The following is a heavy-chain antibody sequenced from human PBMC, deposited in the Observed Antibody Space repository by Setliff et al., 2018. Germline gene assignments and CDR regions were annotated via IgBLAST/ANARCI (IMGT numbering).Heavy chain of an antibody. J-gene: IGHJ4*02. CDR1: GFTFSSFA. Sequence: GGSLRLSCAASGFTFSSFAMTWVRQAPGRGLQWVSVINDSAGSTYYADSVKGRFTISRDNSKNTLYLQMNSLRAEDTAFYYCAKDLTRPLGLDYWGQGSLVTVSS. CDR3: AKDLTRPLGLDY. V-gene: IGHV3-23*01. CDR2: INDSAGST. D-gene: IGHD3-16*01.